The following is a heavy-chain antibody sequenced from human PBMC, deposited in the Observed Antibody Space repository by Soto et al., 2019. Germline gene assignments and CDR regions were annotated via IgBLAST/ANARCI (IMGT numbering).Heavy chain of an antibody. Sequence: GGSLRLSCAASGFTFSNAWMSWVRQAPGKGLEWVGRIKSKTDGGTTDYAAPVKGRFTISRDDSKNTLYLQMNSLKTEDTAVYYCTTGPVVAVAVDYWGQGTLVTVSS. CDR2: IKSKTDGGTT. V-gene: IGHV3-15*01. CDR1: GFTFSNAW. D-gene: IGHD6-19*01. CDR3: TTGPVVAVAVDY. J-gene: IGHJ4*02.